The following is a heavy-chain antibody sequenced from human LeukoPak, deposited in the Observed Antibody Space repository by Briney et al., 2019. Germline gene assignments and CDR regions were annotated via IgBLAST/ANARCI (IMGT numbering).Heavy chain of an antibody. D-gene: IGHD5/OR15-5a*01. V-gene: IGHV4-38-2*01. J-gene: IGHJ5*01. CDR1: DYSITSGDY. CDR2: IYNSVST. Sequence: RPSETLSLTCVVSDYSITSGDYWAWIRQPPGKGLEWIGSIYNSVSTSYNPSLKSRVTMSVHPSKNQFSLNLRSVTAADTAVYYCARNMSTEGWFDSWGRGTLVTVSS. CDR3: ARNMSTEGWFDS.